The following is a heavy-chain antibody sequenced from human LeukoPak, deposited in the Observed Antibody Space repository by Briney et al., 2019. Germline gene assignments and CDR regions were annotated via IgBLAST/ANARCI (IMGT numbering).Heavy chain of an antibody. CDR3: ARVSTYSAIDY. J-gene: IGHJ4*02. CDR2: INSDGSST. CDR1: GFIFSSYW. V-gene: IGHV3-74*01. D-gene: IGHD1-26*01. Sequence: GRSLRLSCAASGFIFSSYWMHWVRQGPGKGLVWVSRINSDGSSTSYADSVKGRFTISRDNAKNTLYLQMNSLRAEDTAVYYCARVSTYSAIDYWGQGTLVTVSS.